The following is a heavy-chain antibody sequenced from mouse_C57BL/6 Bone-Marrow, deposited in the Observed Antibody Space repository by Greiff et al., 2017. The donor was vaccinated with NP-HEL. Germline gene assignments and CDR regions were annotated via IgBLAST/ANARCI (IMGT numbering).Heavy chain of an antibody. CDR3: ARHWGGRAWFAY. J-gene: IGHJ3*01. Sequence: VQLQQSGAELARPGASVKLSCKASGYTFTSYGISWVKQRTGQGLEWIGEIYPRSGNTYYNEKFKGKATLTADKSSSTAYMELRSLTSEDSAVYFCARHWGGRAWFAYWGQGTLVTVSA. D-gene: IGHD4-1*01. V-gene: IGHV1-81*01. CDR1: GYTFTSYG. CDR2: IYPRSGNT.